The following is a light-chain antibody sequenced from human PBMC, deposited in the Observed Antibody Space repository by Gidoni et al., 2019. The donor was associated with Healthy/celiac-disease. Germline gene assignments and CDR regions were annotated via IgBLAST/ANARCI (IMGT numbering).Light chain of an antibody. CDR2: AAS. CDR1: QSISNY. CDR3: QQSYTTPFT. Sequence: DIQMTQSPSSLSASVGDRVTITCRASQSISNYLKWYQQKPGKAPKLLIYAASSLQSGVPSRFSGSGSGTDFTLTSSSLQPEDFATYYCQQSYTTPFTFGPGTKVDIK. V-gene: IGKV1-39*01. J-gene: IGKJ3*01.